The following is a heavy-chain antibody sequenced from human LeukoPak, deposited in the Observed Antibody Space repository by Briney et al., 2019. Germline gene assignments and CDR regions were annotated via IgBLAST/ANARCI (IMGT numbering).Heavy chain of an antibody. Sequence: GGSLRLSCVASGFTFSNYWMHWVRQPPGKGLVWVSRIYVDGRTTNYADSVKGRFTISRDNAKNTVYLEMNSLSVEDTAVYYCARFYGAGGNHRYYFGSWGQGILVTVSS. D-gene: IGHD3-10*01. CDR1: GFTFSNYW. CDR3: ARFYGAGGNHRYYFGS. CDR2: IYVDGRTT. V-gene: IGHV3-74*01. J-gene: IGHJ4*02.